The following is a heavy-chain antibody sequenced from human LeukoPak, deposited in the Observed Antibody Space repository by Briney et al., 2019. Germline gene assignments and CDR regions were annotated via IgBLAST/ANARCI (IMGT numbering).Heavy chain of an antibody. CDR1: GYTFTKYY. V-gene: IGHV1-46*01. J-gene: IGHJ4*02. CDR3: ARHSSSWSGWMLY. Sequence: ASVKVSCKASGYTFTKYYIHWVRQAPGQGLEWMGMINPSDGAPTYAQRFQGRVTITTDESTSTAYMELSSLRSEDTAVYYCARHSSSWSGWMLYWGQGTLVTVSS. CDR2: INPSDGAP. D-gene: IGHD6-13*01.